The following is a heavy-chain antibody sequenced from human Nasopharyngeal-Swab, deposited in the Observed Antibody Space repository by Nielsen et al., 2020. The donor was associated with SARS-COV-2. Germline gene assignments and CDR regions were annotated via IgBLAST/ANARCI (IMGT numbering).Heavy chain of an antibody. CDR3: ASLRGKVRGGARGAFDI. V-gene: IGHV1-46*01. J-gene: IGHJ3*02. Sequence: ASVKVSCKASGYTFTSYYMHWVRQAPGQGLEWMGIINPSGGSTSYAQKFQGRVTITADKSTSTAYMELSSLRSEDTAVYYCASLRGKVRGGARGAFDIWGQGTMVTVSS. CDR2: INPSGGST. CDR1: GYTFTSYY. D-gene: IGHD3-10*01.